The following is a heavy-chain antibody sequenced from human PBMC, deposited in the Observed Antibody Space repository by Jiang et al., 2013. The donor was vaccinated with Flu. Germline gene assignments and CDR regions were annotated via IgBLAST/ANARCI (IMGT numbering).Heavy chain of an antibody. CDR1: GFTFTGYY. Sequence: SGAEVKKPGASVKVSCKASGFTFTGYYIHWVRQAPGQGLEWMGRINPSSGGTNYAQRFQGRVTVTKDTSITTAYMELRSLRSDDTAVYYCARGVRLIIIAAGKFDYWGQGTLVTVSS. J-gene: IGHJ4*02. D-gene: IGHD6-13*01. CDR3: ARGVRLIIIAAGKFDY. V-gene: IGHV1-2*06. CDR2: INPSSGGT.